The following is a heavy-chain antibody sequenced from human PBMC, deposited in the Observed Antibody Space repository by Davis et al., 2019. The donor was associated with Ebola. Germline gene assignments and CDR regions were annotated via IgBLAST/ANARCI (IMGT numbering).Heavy chain of an antibody. CDR1: GYTFTSYA. CDR2: INAGNGNT. CDR3: ARAVVVPYYGMDV. J-gene: IGHJ6*02. V-gene: IGHV1-3*01. D-gene: IGHD2-2*01. Sequence: ASATVSCKASGYTFTSYARHWVRQAPGQRLEWMGWINAGNGNTKYSQKFQGRVTMTRDTSTSTVYMGLSSLRSEDRAVYYCARAVVVPYYGMDVWGQGTTVTVSS.